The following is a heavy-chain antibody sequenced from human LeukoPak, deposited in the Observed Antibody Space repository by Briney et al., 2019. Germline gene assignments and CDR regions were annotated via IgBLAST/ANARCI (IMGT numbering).Heavy chain of an antibody. CDR1: GDSVSSNSAD. CDR2: TYYRSKWYN. J-gene: IGHJ5*02. CDR3: ASAWPAFDP. V-gene: IGHV6-1*01. Sequence: SQTLSLTCAITGDSVSSNSADWNWIRQSPSRGLEWLGRTYYRSKWYNDYAVSVKSRITINPDTSKNQFSLQLNSVTPEDTAVYYCASAWPAFDPWGQGTLVTVSS.